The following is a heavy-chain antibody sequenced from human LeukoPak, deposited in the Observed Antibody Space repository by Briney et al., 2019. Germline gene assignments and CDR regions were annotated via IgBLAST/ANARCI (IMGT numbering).Heavy chain of an antibody. J-gene: IGHJ3*02. CDR2: ISWNSGSI. D-gene: IGHD3-22*01. V-gene: IGHV3-9*01. CDR3: AKTRLYDPDAFDI. Sequence: GGSLRLSCAASGFTFDDYAMHWVRQAPGKGLEWVSGISWNSGSIGYADSVKGRFTISRDNAKNSPYLQMNSLRAEDTALYYCAKTRLYDPDAFDIWGQGTMVTVSS. CDR1: GFTFDDYA.